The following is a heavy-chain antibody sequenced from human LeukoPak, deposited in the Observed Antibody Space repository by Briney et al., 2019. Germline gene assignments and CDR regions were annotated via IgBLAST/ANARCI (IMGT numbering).Heavy chain of an antibody. Sequence: SETLSLTCTVSGGFINDYYWNWIRQPPGQGLEWIGYVYYSGSTNYNPSLKSRVTISVDTSKNQFSLKLSSVTAADTAVYYCAREEIRSWFDPWGQGTLVTVSS. CDR3: AREEIRSWFDP. V-gene: IGHV4-59*01. J-gene: IGHJ5*02. CDR2: VYYSGST. D-gene: IGHD5-24*01. CDR1: GGFINDYY.